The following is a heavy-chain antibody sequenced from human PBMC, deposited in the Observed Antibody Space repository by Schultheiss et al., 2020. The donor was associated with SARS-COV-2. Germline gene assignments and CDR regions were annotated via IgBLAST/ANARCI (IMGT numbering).Heavy chain of an antibody. V-gene: IGHV3-74*01. CDR3: ARKGLGRVTHLPANYYYYGMDV. J-gene: IGHJ6*02. D-gene: IGHD2-21*02. CDR2: INPDGSST. Sequence: GGSLRLSCAASGFTFDDYTMHWVRQAPGKGLVWVSRINPDGSSTSYADSVKGRFTISRDNAKNSLYLQMNSLRAEDTAVYYCARKGLGRVTHLPANYYYYGMDVWGQGTTVTVSS. CDR1: GFTFDDYT.